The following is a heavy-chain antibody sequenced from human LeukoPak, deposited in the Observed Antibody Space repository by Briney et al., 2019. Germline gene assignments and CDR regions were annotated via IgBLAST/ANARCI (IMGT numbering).Heavy chain of an antibody. D-gene: IGHD3-10*01. CDR3: ASPYYYGSGSYYAFDP. CDR2: IIPIFGTA. V-gene: IGHV1-69*06. J-gene: IGHJ5*02. Sequence: SVKVSCKASGGTFSSYAISWVRQAPGQGLEWMGGIIPIFGTANCAQKFQGRVTITADKSTSTAYMELSSPRSEDTAVYYCASPYYYGSGSYYAFDPWGQGTLVTVSS. CDR1: GGTFSSYA.